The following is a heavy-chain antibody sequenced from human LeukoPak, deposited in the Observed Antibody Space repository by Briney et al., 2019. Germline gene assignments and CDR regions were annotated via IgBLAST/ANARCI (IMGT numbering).Heavy chain of an antibody. D-gene: IGHD6-19*01. Sequence: ASVKVSCKTSGYTFTSYGISWVRQAPGQGVEWMGWISAYNGNTNYAQKVQGRVTMTTDTSTSTAYMELRSLRSDDTAVYYCARGLQENLAWLTAFSAFDIWGQGTMVTVSS. CDR1: GYTFTSYG. CDR2: ISAYNGNT. J-gene: IGHJ3*02. CDR3: ARGLQENLAWLTAFSAFDI. V-gene: IGHV1-18*01.